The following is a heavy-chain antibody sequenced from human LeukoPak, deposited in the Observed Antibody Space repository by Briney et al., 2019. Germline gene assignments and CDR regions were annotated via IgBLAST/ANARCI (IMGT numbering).Heavy chain of an antibody. CDR1: GFTFSSYA. V-gene: IGHV3-23*01. J-gene: IGHJ4*02. D-gene: IGHD1-26*01. CDR3: AKVRGGSLRDFVDY. Sequence: HPGGSLRLSCAASGFTFSSYAMSWVRQAPGKGLEWVSAVSGSGGSTYYADSVKGRFTISRDNSKNTLYLQMNSLRAEDTAVYYCAKVRGGSLRDFVDYWGQGTLVTVSS. CDR2: VSGSGGST.